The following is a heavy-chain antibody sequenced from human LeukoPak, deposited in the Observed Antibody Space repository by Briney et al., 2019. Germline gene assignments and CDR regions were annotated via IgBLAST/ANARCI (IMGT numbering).Heavy chain of an antibody. CDR2: IYTSGST. V-gene: IGHV4-61*02. D-gene: IGHD3-22*01. CDR1: GGSISSGSYS. J-gene: IGHJ4*02. CDR3: AREYYYDSSGSPGVDY. Sequence: SQTLSLTCTVSGGSISSGSYSWSWIRQPAGKGLEGIWRIYTSGSTNSNPSVKSRFPLTVDTSKNQFSLKLSSVTAADTAVYYCAREYYYDSSGSPGVDYWGQGTLVTVSS.